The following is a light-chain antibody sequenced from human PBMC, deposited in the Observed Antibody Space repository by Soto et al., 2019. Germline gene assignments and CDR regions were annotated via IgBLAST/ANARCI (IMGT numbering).Light chain of an antibody. Sequence: QSVLTQPASVSGSPGQSITISCTGTSSDFGIYNSVSWYQHYAGRAPRLMIHDVSNRPSGVSDRFSGSKSGNTASLTISGLQAEDVADSYCSSYTSSTSYVFGSGTNLNVL. CDR3: SSYTSSTSYV. CDR2: DVS. CDR1: SSDFGIYNS. V-gene: IGLV2-14*03. J-gene: IGLJ1*01.